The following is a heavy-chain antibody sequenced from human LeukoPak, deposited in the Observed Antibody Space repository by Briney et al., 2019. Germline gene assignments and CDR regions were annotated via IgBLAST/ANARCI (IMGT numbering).Heavy chain of an antibody. V-gene: IGHV3-23*01. CDR2: ISGSGGST. Sequence: PGGSLRLSCAASGFTFSSYGMSWVRQAPGKGLEWVSAISGSGGSTYYADSVKGRFTISRDNSKNTLYLQMNSLRAEDTAVYYCAKDPQPYSSSWSFDYWGQGTLVTVSS. J-gene: IGHJ4*02. CDR1: GFTFSSYG. D-gene: IGHD6-13*01. CDR3: AKDPQPYSSSWSFDY.